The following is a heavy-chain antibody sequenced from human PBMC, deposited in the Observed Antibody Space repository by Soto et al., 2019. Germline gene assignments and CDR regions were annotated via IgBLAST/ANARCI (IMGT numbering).Heavy chain of an antibody. CDR2: ISAYNGNT. Sequence: ASVKVSCKASGYTFTSYGISWVRQAPGQGLEWMGWISAYNGNTNYAQKLQGRVTMTTDTSTSTAYMELRSLRSDDTAVYYCARVGIMVVTAGRGADYWGQGTLVTVSS. CDR1: GYTFTSYG. D-gene: IGHD2-21*02. J-gene: IGHJ4*02. CDR3: ARVGIMVVTAGRGADY. V-gene: IGHV1-18*01.